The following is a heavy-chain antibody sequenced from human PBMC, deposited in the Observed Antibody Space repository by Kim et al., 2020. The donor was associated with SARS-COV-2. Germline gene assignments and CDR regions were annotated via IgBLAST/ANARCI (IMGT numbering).Heavy chain of an antibody. CDR3: ARGGVIRGATSDY. V-gene: IGHV3-11*01. D-gene: IGHD1-26*01. CDR1: GFTFSDYF. CDR2: ISGSGITI. Sequence: GGSLRLSCAASGFTFSDYFMSWIRQAPGKGLEWVSYISGSGITIYYADSVKRPFTISRDNAKNSLYLQMNSLRAEYTAVYYCARGGVIRGATSDYGGQGALVTPSS. J-gene: IGHJ4*02.